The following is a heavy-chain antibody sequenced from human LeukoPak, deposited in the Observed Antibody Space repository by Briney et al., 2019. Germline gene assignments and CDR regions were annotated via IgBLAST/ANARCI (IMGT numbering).Heavy chain of an antibody. J-gene: IGHJ4*02. CDR2: INPNSGGT. D-gene: IGHD3-22*01. CDR1: GYTFTSYY. Sequence: ASVKVSCKASGYTFTSYYMHWVRQAPGQGLEWMGWINPNSGGTNYAQKFQGRVTMTRDTSISTAYMELSRLRSGDTAVYYCARGGYYDSSGYNFGFDYWGQGTLVTVSS. CDR3: ARGGYYDSSGYNFGFDY. V-gene: IGHV1-2*02.